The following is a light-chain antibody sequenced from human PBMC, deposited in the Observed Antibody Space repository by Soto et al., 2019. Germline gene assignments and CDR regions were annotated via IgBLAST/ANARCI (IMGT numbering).Light chain of an antibody. CDR3: QKYNSAPRT. CDR1: RDINNY. CDR2: AAY. V-gene: IGKV1-27*01. Sequence: IQMTQSPSSLSASVGDRVTITCRASRDINNYLAWYQQKPGKIPKLLIFAAYTLQSGVPSRFSGSGSGTTFTLTITNLQPEDVATYYCQKYNSAPRTFGLGTTVDIK. J-gene: IGKJ1*01.